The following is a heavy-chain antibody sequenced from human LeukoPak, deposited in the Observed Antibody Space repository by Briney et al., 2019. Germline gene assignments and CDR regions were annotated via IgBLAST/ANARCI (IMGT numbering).Heavy chain of an antibody. D-gene: IGHD2-15*01. J-gene: IGHJ4*02. V-gene: IGHV4-61*01. CDR1: GGSVSSGSYY. CDR3: ARGGGRRYCSGGSCPYYFDY. CDR2: IYYSGST. Sequence: PSETLSLTCTVSGGSVSSGSYYWSWIRQPPGKGLEWIGYIYYSGSTNYNPSLKSRGTISVDTSKNQFSLKLSSVTAADTAVYYCARGGGRRYCSGGSCPYYFDYWGQGTLVTVSS.